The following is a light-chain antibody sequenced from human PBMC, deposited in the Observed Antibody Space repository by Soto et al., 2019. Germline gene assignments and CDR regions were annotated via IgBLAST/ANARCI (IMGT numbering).Light chain of an antibody. J-gene: IGLJ1*01. CDR2: DVT. Sequence: QSVLTPLRSVSGSPGQSVSISCTGTSIDVGAYNFVSWYQQYPGKAPKLIIYDVTERPSGVPDSFSGSKSGNTASLTIYGLQAEDEADFYCCCYAGTYKVFGTGTKVTVL. V-gene: IGLV2-11*01. CDR1: SIDVGAYNF. CDR3: CCYAGTYKV.